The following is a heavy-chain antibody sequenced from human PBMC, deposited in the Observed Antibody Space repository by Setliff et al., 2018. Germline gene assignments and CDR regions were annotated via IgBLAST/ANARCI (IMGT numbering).Heavy chain of an antibody. D-gene: IGHD3-10*01. Sequence: SCAASGLTFSDYYMRWIRQAPGKGLEWVSYISSSGSTIYYADSVKGRFTISRDNAKNSLYLQMNSLRAEDTAVYYCARDTMVRGVIIPGMDYWGQGTLVTVSS. CDR1: GLTFSDYY. V-gene: IGHV3-11*04. J-gene: IGHJ4*02. CDR3: ARDTMVRGVIIPGMDY. CDR2: ISSSGSTI.